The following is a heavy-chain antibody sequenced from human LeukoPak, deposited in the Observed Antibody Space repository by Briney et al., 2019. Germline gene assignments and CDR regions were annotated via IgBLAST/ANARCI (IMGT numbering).Heavy chain of an antibody. V-gene: IGHV3-13*01. CDR3: VRDCITLGVSGDFDL. Sequence: GGSLRLSFAASGFTISPSDMHWVRQTTGKGLEWVSAIGTAGDTYYTGSVKGRFTISRENAKNSLYLQMNSLRAGDTAVYYCVRDCITLGVSGDFDLWGRGILVTVSS. D-gene: IGHD3-10*01. CDR2: IGTAGDT. J-gene: IGHJ2*01. CDR1: GFTISPSD.